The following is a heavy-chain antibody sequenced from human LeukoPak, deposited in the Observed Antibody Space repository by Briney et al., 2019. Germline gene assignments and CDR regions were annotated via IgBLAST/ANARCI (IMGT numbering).Heavy chain of an antibody. Sequence: GGSLRLSCAASGFTFSSYGMHWVRQPPGKGLEWVAVIWYDGNIKYYADSVKGRFTISRDNSKNTLYLQMNNLRAEDTAVYYCAKDMVRGVSYYYYMDVWGKGTTVTVSS. V-gene: IGHV3-33*06. CDR1: GFTFSSYG. D-gene: IGHD3-10*01. J-gene: IGHJ6*03. CDR2: IWYDGNIK. CDR3: AKDMVRGVSYYYYMDV.